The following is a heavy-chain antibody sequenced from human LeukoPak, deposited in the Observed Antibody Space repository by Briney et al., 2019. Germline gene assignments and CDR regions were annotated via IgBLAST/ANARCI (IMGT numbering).Heavy chain of an antibody. CDR1: GYTFDTYW. Sequence: GESLKISCEGSGYTFDTYWIGWVRQMPGKGLEWIGIIYPGDFDTRYSPSFQGQVTMSADRSISTAYLQRSNLKASDTATYYCARGGHRIRASRNSFYYYNMDVWGQGTTVTVSS. J-gene: IGHJ6*02. CDR2: IYPGDFDT. CDR3: ARGGHRIRASRNSFYYYNMDV. V-gene: IGHV5-51*01. D-gene: IGHD3-16*01.